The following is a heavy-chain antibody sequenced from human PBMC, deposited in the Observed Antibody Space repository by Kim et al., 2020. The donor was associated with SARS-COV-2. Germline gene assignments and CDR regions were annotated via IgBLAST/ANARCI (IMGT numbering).Heavy chain of an antibody. CDR2: INHSGSS. D-gene: IGHD3-3*01. CDR3: ARDRGTIFGVVIINDAFDI. Sequence: SETLSLTCAVYGGSFSGYYWSWIRQPPGKGLEWIGEINHSGSSKCNPSLKSRVTISVDTSKNQFSLKLSSVTAADTAVYYCARDRGTIFGVVIINDAFDIWGQGTMVTVSS. CDR1: GGSFSGYY. V-gene: IGHV4-34*01. J-gene: IGHJ3*02.